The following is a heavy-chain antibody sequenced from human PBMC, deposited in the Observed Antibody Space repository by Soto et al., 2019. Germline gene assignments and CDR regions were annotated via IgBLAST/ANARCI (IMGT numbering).Heavy chain of an antibody. CDR1: GFTVSSNY. CDR3: ARDLRMITFGGVIARPLYYYYGMDV. V-gene: IGHV3-66*03. J-gene: IGHJ6*02. CDR2: IYSCGST. D-gene: IGHD3-16*02. Sequence: GSLRLSCAASGFTVSSNYMSWVRQAPGKGLEWVSVIYSCGSTYYADSVKGRFTISRDNSKNTLYLQMNSLRAEDTAVYYCARDLRMITFGGVIARPLYYYYGMDVWGQGTTVTVSS.